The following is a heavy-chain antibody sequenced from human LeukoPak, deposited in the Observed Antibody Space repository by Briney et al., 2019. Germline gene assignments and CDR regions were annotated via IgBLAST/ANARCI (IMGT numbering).Heavy chain of an antibody. CDR1: GGSFSGYY. Sequence: SETLSLTCAVYGGSFSGYYWSWIRQPPGKGLEWIGEINHSGSTNYNPSLKSRVTISVDTSKNQFSLKLSSVTAADTAVYYCARGQDLIGYGYGQGVFDYWGQGTLVTVSS. CDR2: INHSGST. J-gene: IGHJ4*02. V-gene: IGHV4-34*01. D-gene: IGHD5-18*01. CDR3: ARGQDLIGYGYGQGVFDY.